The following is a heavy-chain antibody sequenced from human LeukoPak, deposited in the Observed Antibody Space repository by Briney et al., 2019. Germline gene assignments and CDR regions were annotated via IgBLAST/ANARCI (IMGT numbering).Heavy chain of an antibody. D-gene: IGHD5-12*01. V-gene: IGHV3-66*01. CDR3: AREVYSGYDFYYMDV. CDR1: GFTVSSNY. Sequence: GGSLRLSCAASGFTVSSNYMSWVRPAPGKGLEWVSVIYNGGSTYYADYVKGRFTISRDNSKNTLYLQMNSLGAEDTAVYYCAREVYSGYDFYYMDVWGKGATVTVSS. CDR2: IYNGGST. J-gene: IGHJ6*03.